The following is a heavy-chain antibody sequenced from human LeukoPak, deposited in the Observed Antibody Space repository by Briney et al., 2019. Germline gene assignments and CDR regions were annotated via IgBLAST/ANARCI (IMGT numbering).Heavy chain of an antibody. Sequence: GRSLRLSCAASGFTFSSYGMHWVRQAPGNGLEWVVVISYDGSNKYYADSVKGRFTMSRDNAKDTLYLQMNSLRAEDTALYYCAKHPILRSTAATPIWFDPWGQGTLVTVSS. CDR3: AKHPILRSTAATPIWFDP. CDR2: ISYDGSNK. J-gene: IGHJ5*02. D-gene: IGHD2-15*01. CDR1: GFTFSSYG. V-gene: IGHV3-30*18.